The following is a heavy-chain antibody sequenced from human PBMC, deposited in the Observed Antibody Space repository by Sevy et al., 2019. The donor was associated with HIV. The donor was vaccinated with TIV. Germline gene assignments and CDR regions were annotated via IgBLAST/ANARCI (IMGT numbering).Heavy chain of an antibody. J-gene: IGHJ4*02. Sequence: SETLSLTCSVSGGSISSASYYWSWIRQPAGKGLEWIGRIYATGINSYNPSLKSRVTMSIDTSKNQFSLKLSSLTAADTAVYYCARTIYGSGGELDYWGQGTLVTVSS. D-gene: IGHD3-10*01. CDR3: ARTIYGSGGELDY. V-gene: IGHV4-61*02. CDR1: GGSISSASYY. CDR2: IYATGIN.